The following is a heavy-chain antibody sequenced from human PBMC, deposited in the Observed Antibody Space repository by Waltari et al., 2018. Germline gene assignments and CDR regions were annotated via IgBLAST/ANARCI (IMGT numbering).Heavy chain of an antibody. CDR2: INPNSGGT. J-gene: IGHJ3*02. Sequence: QVQLVQSGAEVKKPGASVKVSCKASGYTFTGYYMHWVRQAPGQGLEWMGWINPNSGGTNYAQKFQGRVTMTRDTSISTAYMELSRLRSDDTAVYYCARDFFFSPSIAARPPPAFDIWGQGTMVTVSS. CDR1: GYTFTGYY. V-gene: IGHV1-2*02. D-gene: IGHD6-6*01. CDR3: ARDFFFSPSIAARPPPAFDI.